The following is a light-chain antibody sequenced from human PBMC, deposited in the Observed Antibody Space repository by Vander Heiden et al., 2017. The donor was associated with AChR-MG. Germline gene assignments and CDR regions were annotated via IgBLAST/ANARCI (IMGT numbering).Light chain of an antibody. CDR1: QSVGTN. CDR2: AVS. Sequence: EIVMTQSPGTLSVSPGERATLSCRASQSVGTNLAWYQQKPGQAPRLLIGAVSNRATGIPARFSGSGSGTEFTLTISSLQSEDFAVYYCQQYKDWPTYTFGQGTKVEIK. J-gene: IGKJ2*01. V-gene: IGKV3-15*01. CDR3: QQYKDWPTYT.